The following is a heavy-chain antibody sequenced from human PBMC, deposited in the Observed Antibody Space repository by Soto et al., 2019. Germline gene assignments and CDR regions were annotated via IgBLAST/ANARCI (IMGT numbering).Heavy chain of an antibody. Sequence: ASVKVSCKASGYTFSSYDINWVRQATGQGLERMGWMNPNSGNTGYAQKFQGRVTMTRNTSISTAYMELSSLRSEDTAVYYCARSRGMSYSSMLSQDKECYFDFWGQGTPVTVSS. V-gene: IGHV1-8*01. CDR3: ARSRGMSYSSMLSQDKECYFDF. CDR2: MNPNSGNT. CDR1: GYTFSSYD. J-gene: IGHJ4*02. D-gene: IGHD1-26*01.